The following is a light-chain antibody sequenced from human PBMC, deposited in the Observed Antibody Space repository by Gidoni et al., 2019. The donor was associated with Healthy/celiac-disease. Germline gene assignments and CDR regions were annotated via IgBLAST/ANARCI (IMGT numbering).Light chain of an antibody. CDR2: VVS. J-gene: IGKJ3*01. CDR1: QSLLHSNGYNY. CDR3: MQALQTPFT. V-gene: IGKV2-28*01. Sequence: DIVMTQSPPSLPVTPGEPASISCRSSQSLLHSNGYNYLDWYLQKPGQSPQLLIYVVSNRASGVPDRFSGSGSGTDFTLNISRVEAEDVGVYYCMQALQTPFTFGPGTKVDIK.